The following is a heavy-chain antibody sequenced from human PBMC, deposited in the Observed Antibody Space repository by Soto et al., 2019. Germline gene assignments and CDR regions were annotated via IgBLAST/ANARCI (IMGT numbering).Heavy chain of an antibody. CDR1: GGSFSGYY. J-gene: IGHJ6*03. V-gene: IGHV4-34*01. CDR3: GREGRYYDFWSGYHHYYYMDV. CDR2: INHSGST. Sequence: SETLSLTCAVYGGSFSGYYWSWIRQPPGKGLEWIGEINHSGSTNYNPSLKSRVTISVDTSKNQFSLKLSSVTAADTAVYYCGREGRYYDFWSGYHHYYYMDVWGEGTTVTVSS. D-gene: IGHD3-3*01.